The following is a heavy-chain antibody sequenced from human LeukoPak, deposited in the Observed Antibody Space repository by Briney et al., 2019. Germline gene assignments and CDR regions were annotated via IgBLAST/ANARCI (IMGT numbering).Heavy chain of an antibody. V-gene: IGHV1-46*01. CDR1: GYTFTSYY. D-gene: IGHD3-22*01. Sequence: VASVNVSCKASGYTFTSYYMHWVRQAPGQGLEWMGIINPSGGSTSYAQRFQGRVTMTRDTSTSTVYMELSSLRSEDTAVYYCASLFSSGPLGGPWGQGTLVTVSS. CDR3: ASLFSSGPLGGP. CDR2: INPSGGST. J-gene: IGHJ5*02.